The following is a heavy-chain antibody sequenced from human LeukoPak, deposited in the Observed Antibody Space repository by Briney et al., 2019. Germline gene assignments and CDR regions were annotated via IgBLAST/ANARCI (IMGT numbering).Heavy chain of an antibody. Sequence: PGGSLRLSCAASGFTFSSYWMHWVRQAPGKGLVWVSRINSDGSSTSYADSVKGRFTISRDNAKNTLYLQMNSLRAEDTAVYYCVRVGYSGSYNKPPHFDYWGQGTLVTVSS. V-gene: IGHV3-74*01. CDR1: GFTFSSYW. D-gene: IGHD1-26*01. CDR2: INSDGSST. CDR3: VRVGYSGSYNKPPHFDY. J-gene: IGHJ4*02.